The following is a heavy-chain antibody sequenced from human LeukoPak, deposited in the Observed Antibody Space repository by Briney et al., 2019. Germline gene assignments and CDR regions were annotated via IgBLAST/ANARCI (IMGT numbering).Heavy chain of an antibody. Sequence: PSETLSLTCTVSGASVSGSAYYWGWIRQPPGKGLEWIGSIYHSGSTYYNPSLKSRVTISVDTSKNQFSLKLSSVTAADTAVYYCARAPHYYGSGSYRWFDPWGQGTLVTVSS. CDR3: ARAPHYYGSGSYRWFDP. D-gene: IGHD3-10*01. V-gene: IGHV4-39*07. CDR2: IYHSGST. CDR1: GASVSGSAYY. J-gene: IGHJ5*02.